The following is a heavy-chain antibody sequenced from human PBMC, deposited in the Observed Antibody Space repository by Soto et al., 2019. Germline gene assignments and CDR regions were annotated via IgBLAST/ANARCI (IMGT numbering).Heavy chain of an antibody. J-gene: IGHJ6*02. CDR2: ISYDGSNK. CDR1: GFTFSSYA. D-gene: IGHD3-10*01. CDR3: ARDHPLSSYYYYYGMDV. Sequence: GGSLRLSCAASGFTFSSYAMHWVRQAPGKGLEWVAVISYDGSNKYYADSVKGRFTISRDNSKNTLYLQMNSLRAEDTAVYYCARDHPLSSYYYYYGMDVWGQGTTVTVCS. V-gene: IGHV3-30-3*01.